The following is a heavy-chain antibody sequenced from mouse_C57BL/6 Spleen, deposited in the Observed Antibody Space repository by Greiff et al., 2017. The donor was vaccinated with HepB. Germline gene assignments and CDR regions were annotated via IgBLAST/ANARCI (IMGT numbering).Heavy chain of an antibody. CDR2: ISYDGSN. V-gene: IGHV3-6*01. Sequence: EVKLQESGPGLVKPSQSLSLTCSVTGYSITSGYYWNWIRQFPGNKLEWMGYISYDGSNNYNPSLKNRISITRDTSKNQFFLKLNSVTTEDTATYYCAYGYRYAMDYWGQGTSVTVSS. CDR3: AYGYRYAMDY. D-gene: IGHD2-2*01. J-gene: IGHJ4*01. CDR1: GYSITSGYY.